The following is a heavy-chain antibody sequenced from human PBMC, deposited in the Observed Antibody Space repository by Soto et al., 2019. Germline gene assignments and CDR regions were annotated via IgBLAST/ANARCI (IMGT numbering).Heavy chain of an antibody. D-gene: IGHD1-7*01. CDR2: IYYSEST. V-gene: IGHV4-59*08. CDR3: ARQENRYNWNYGYYYYYMDV. J-gene: IGHJ6*03. CDR1: GGSISSYY. Sequence: SETLSLTCTVSGGSISSYYWSWIRQPPGKGLEWIGYIYYSESTNYTPSLKSRVNISVDTSKNQFSLKLCSVTAADTAVYYCARQENRYNWNYGYYYYYMDVWGKGTTVTVSS.